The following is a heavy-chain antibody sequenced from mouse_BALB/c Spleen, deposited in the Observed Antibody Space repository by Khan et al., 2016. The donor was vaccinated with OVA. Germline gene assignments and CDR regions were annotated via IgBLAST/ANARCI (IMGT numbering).Heavy chain of an antibody. CDR3: ARQPYDHYNIMGD. D-gene: IGHD1-1*01. V-gene: IGHV2-6-1*01. Sequence: QVQLKESGPGLVAPSQSLSITCTISGFSLTNYGVHWVRQPPGKGLEWLVGIWTDGSTTSNSALKSRLTTSKDNSQSQVFLKMNSLQTDDTAMYFCARQPYDHYNIMGDWGQGISVTVSS. J-gene: IGHJ4*01. CDR1: GFSLTNYG. CDR2: IWTDGST.